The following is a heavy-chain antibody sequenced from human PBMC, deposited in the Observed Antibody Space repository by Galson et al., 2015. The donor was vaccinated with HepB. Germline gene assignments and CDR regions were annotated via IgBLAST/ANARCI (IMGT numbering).Heavy chain of an antibody. Sequence: SVKVSCKASGGTFSSYAISWVRQAPGQGLEWMGGIIPIFGTANYAQKFQGRVTITADESTSTAYMELSSLRSEDTAVYYCARDYGDSPGTYGMDVWGQGTTVTVSS. CDR2: IIPIFGTA. D-gene: IGHD4-17*01. J-gene: IGHJ6*02. V-gene: IGHV1-69*13. CDR3: ARDYGDSPGTYGMDV. CDR1: GGTFSSYA.